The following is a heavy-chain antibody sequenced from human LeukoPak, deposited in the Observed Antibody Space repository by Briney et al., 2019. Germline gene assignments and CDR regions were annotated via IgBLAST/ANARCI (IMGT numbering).Heavy chain of an antibody. Sequence: GGSLRLSCAASGFSFSNYAMSWVRQAPGKGLEWVSTISTSGGSTYYADSVKGRFTISRDNSKNTLWLQTNSLRAEDTAVYYCAKRSYHAYDILTGYRSPLFDYWGQGTLVTVSS. CDR2: ISTSGGST. D-gene: IGHD3-9*01. CDR1: GFSFSNYA. V-gene: IGHV3-23*01. J-gene: IGHJ4*02. CDR3: AKRSYHAYDILTGYRSPLFDY.